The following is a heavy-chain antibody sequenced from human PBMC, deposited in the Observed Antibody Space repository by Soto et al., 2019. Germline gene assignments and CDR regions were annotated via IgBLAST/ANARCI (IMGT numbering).Heavy chain of an antibody. CDR2: ISGGGTTI. Sequence: GGSLRLSCAASGFTFSSFSMNWVRQAPGKGLEWVSYISGGGTTIYYADSVKGRFTISRDNAKNSLYPQVNSLRAADTAVYYCAKDGPGSGYYYPFDYWGQGTLVTVSS. J-gene: IGHJ4*02. CDR1: GFTFSSFS. D-gene: IGHD3-22*01. CDR3: AKDGPGSGYYYPFDY. V-gene: IGHV3-48*01.